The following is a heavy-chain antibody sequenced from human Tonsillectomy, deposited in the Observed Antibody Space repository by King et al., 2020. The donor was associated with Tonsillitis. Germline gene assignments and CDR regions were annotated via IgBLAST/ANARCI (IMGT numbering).Heavy chain of an antibody. CDR1: GFSFEDHA. CDR2: ITWNSATI. CDR3: LKDIEVQMNLAWDAFDT. J-gene: IGHJ3*02. Sequence: VQLVESGGGLVQPDRSLRLSCAASGFSFEDHAMHWVRLVPGTGPEWVAGITWNSATIAYADAVKGRFTISRDNAKNSLFLQMNSLTAVATALDYCLKDIEVQMNLAWDAFDTWGQGTMVAVSS. D-gene: IGHD1-14*01. V-gene: IGHV3-9*01.